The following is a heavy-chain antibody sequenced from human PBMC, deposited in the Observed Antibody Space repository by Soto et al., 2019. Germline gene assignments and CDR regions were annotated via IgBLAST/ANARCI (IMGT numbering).Heavy chain of an antibody. CDR3: ARDWGGIVATITGYYYGMDV. CDR1: GYPFTSYG. J-gene: IGHJ6*02. CDR2: ISAYNGNT. D-gene: IGHD5-12*01. Sequence: XSVKVSCKASGYPFTSYGVGWVRQAPGQGLEWMGWISAYNGNTNYAQKLQGRVTMTTDTSTSTAYMELRSLRSDDTAVYYCARDWGGIVATITGYYYGMDVWGQGTTVTVSS. V-gene: IGHV1-18*01.